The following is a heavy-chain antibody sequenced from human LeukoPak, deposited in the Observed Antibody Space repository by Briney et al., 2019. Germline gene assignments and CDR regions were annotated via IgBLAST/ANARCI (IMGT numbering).Heavy chain of an antibody. CDR1: GGSISSYY. V-gene: IGHV4-34*01. CDR3: VREAPWDRTLS. J-gene: IGHJ5*02. D-gene: IGHD1-26*01. CDR2: INHSGST. Sequence: SETLSLTCTVSGGSISSYYWSWIRQPPGKGLEWIGEINHSGSTNSNPSLKSRVTISVDTSKNHFSLRLSSVTAADTAVYYCVREAPWDRTLSWGQGTLVTVSS.